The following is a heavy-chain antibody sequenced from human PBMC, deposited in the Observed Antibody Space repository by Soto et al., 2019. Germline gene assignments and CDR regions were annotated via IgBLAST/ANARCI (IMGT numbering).Heavy chain of an antibody. CDR3: ASIAVADY. J-gene: IGHJ4*02. D-gene: IGHD6-19*01. Sequence: SETLSLTCAVYGGSFSGYYWSWIRQPPGKGLEWIGEINHSGSTNYNPSLKSRVTISVDTSKNQFPLKLSSVTAADTAVYYCASIAVADYWGQGTLVTVSS. V-gene: IGHV4-34*01. CDR1: GGSFSGYY. CDR2: INHSGST.